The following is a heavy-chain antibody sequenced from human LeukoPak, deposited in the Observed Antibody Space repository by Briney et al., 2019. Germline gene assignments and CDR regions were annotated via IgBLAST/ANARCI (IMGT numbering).Heavy chain of an antibody. CDR1: GFTFSTYS. D-gene: IGHD6-25*01. V-gene: IGHV3-48*02. Sequence: QPGGSLRLSCEASGFTFSTYSMNWVRQAPGKGLEWVSHISSNIFGTTYYAESVKGRFTVSKHNAKNSVYLQMNSLRDEDTAVYSCARDRGGSGWPLFDSWGPGALVTVSS. J-gene: IGHJ4*02. CDR3: ARDRGGSGWPLFDS. CDR2: ISSNIFGTT.